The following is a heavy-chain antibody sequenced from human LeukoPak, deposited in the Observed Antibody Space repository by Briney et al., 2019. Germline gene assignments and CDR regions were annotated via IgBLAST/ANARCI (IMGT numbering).Heavy chain of an antibody. V-gene: IGHV3-23*01. J-gene: IGHJ4*02. CDR2: ISPSGDNM. CDR1: GFIFNTYA. D-gene: IGHD3-10*01. CDR3: ARKSLWFKYYDY. Sequence: GGSLRLSCAASGFIFNTYAMSWVRQAPGKGPEWLSAISPSGDNMYYADSVKGRFTISRDNSKNTLYLQMNSLRPEDTAVYFCARKSLWFKYYDYWGQGMLVTVSS.